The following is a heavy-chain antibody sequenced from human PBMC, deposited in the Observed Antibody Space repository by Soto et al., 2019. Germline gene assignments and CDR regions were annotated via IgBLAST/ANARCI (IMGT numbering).Heavy chain of an antibody. CDR2: ISYDGTTK. V-gene: IGHV3-30-3*01. Sequence: QEQVVESGGGVVQPGRSLRLSCAASGFTFSTHAMHWVRQAPGRGLEWVAIISYDGTTKDYADSVKGRFTISRDNSKNAVYLQMNSLRSEDTALYYCARDWRTAGTTGWFDPWGQGTLVTVPS. J-gene: IGHJ5*02. D-gene: IGHD6-13*01. CDR3: ARDWRTAGTTGWFDP. CDR1: GFTFSTHA.